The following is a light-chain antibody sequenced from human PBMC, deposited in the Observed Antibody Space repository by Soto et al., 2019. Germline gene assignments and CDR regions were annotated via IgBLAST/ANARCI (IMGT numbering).Light chain of an antibody. J-gene: IGKJ4*02. Sequence: DIGMSKSLATLSVTKRERATLSYRASQSVSSNLAWYQQKPGQAPRLLIYGASTRATGIPARFSGSGSGTEFTLTICSLQSEDFVVYCSPQSTNWLRTVGEGTNVDIK. CDR1: QSVSSN. V-gene: IGKV3-15*01. CDR3: PQSTNWLRT. CDR2: GAS.